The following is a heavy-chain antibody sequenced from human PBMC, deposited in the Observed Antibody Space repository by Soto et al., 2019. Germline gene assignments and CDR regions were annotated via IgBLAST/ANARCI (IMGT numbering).Heavy chain of an antibody. CDR3: VKGEYCSSTSCYTVRNYYFDY. Sequence: XVSLRLSCSASGFTFSSYAMHWVRQAPGKGLEYVSAISSNGGSTYYADSVKGRFTISRDNSKNTLYLQMSSLRAEDTAVYYCVKGEYCSSTSCYTVRNYYFDYWGQGTLVTVSS. J-gene: IGHJ4*02. CDR1: GFTFSSYA. D-gene: IGHD2-2*02. CDR2: ISSNGGST. V-gene: IGHV3-64D*06.